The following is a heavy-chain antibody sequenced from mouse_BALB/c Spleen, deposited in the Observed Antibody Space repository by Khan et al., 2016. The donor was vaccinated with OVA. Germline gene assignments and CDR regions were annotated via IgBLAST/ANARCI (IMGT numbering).Heavy chain of an antibody. V-gene: IGHV1S136*01. D-gene: IGHD6-1*01. CDR1: GYIFTNYL. CDR2: INPYNGAT. CDR3: ARGNLQSYYFDY. Sequence: VQLQQSGPDLVKPGTSVKMSCKASGYIFTNYLIHWVKQKPGQGLEWIGYINPYNGATKYNEKFKGMATLTSDKSSITAYMELSSLTSEDSAVYSCARGNLQSYYFDYWGQGTTLTVSS. J-gene: IGHJ2*01.